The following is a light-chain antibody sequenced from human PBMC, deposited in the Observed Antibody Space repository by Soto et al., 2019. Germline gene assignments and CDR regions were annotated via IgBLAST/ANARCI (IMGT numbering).Light chain of an antibody. Sequence: DIQMTQSPSSLSASVGDRVTITCRASQSISSYVNWYQQKPGKAPRLLISAASTLQSGVPSRFSGGGSGTDFTLTISSLQPEDFATYYCQQSFKTPLAFGQGTRLEIK. V-gene: IGKV1-39*01. CDR1: QSISSY. CDR2: AAS. CDR3: QQSFKTPLA. J-gene: IGKJ5*01.